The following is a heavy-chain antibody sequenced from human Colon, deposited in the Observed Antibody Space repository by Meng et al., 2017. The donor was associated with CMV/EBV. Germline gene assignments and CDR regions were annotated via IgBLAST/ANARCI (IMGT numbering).Heavy chain of an antibody. D-gene: IGHD4/OR15-4a*01. CDR2: ISHEGSRT. V-gene: IGHV3-74*01. CDR1: GSTFSGYW. CDR3: ARDLLGDNDYVFDQ. J-gene: IGHJ4*02. Sequence: GESLNISCTASGSTFSGYWMHWVRQSPEKGLMWVARISHEGSRTIYADSVKGRFTASRDNARNALYLQMNSLRDGDTAVYYCARDLLGDNDYVFDQWGQGMMVTVSS.